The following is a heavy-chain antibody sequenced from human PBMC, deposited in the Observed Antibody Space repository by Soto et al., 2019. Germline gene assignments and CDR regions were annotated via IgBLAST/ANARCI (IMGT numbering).Heavy chain of an antibody. CDR1: GYTFTHYY. CDR2: INPDTGTP. Sequence: QVQLVQSGAEVRKPGASVKLSCQASGYTFTHYYIHWVRQAPGQGLEWLGIINPDTGTPSYAQTVQGRVTLTTDTSASTVYLELSGLAAEDTAVYYCASCPIYGGDSYFAYWGQGTLVTVSS. V-gene: IGHV1-46*01. J-gene: IGHJ4*02. D-gene: IGHD2-21*01. CDR3: ASCPIYGGDSYFAY.